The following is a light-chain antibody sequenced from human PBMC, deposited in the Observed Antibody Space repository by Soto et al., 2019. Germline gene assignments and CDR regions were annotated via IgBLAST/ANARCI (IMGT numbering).Light chain of an antibody. J-gene: IGKJ4*01. CDR1: QSIRND. Sequence: DIQMTQSPSSLSASVGDRVTITCRASQSIRNDLGWYQQKPGKAPKRLIYAASTLQTGVPSRFSGTGSGTEIILTISCLQPEDFATYYCQHHNSYLALTFGGGTKVEIK. V-gene: IGKV1-17*01. CDR2: AAS. CDR3: QHHNSYLALT.